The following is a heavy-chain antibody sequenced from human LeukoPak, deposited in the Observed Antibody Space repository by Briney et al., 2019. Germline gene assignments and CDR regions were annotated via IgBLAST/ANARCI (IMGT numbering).Heavy chain of an antibody. J-gene: IGHJ4*02. CDR2: IKQDGSEK. CDR3: ARLRVRPSQMTTVSTFDN. CDR1: GFNFGSHW. D-gene: IGHD4-17*01. V-gene: IGHV3-7*01. Sequence: GGSLRLSCAASGFNFGSHWMTWVRQAPGKGLEWVANIKQDGSEKYYVDSVKGRFTISRDNAKNSLYLQMNSLGVEDTAVYYCARLRVRPSQMTTVSTFDNWGQGTLVTVSS.